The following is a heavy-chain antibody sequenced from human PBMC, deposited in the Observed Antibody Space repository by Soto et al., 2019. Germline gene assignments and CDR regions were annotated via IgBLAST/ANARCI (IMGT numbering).Heavy chain of an antibody. CDR3: ARGSPRNTDFDY. J-gene: IGHJ4*02. D-gene: IGHD1-1*01. CDR1: GFTFSSYG. CDR2: IWYDGSNK. V-gene: IGHV3-33*01. Sequence: QVQLVESGGGVVQPGRSLRLSCAASGFTFSSYGMHWVRQAPGKGLEWVGVIWYDGSNKYYADSVKGRFTISRDNSKNTLYLQMNSLRAEDTAVYYCARGSPRNTDFDYWGQGTLVTVSS.